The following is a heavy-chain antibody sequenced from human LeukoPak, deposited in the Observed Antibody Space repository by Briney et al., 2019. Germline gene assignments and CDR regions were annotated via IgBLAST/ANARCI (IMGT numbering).Heavy chain of an antibody. CDR2: INPSGGST. CDR3: ARDLVVVVPAAQYYYYGMDI. CDR1: GYTFTSYY. V-gene: IGHV1-46*01. D-gene: IGHD2-2*01. Sequence: ASVKVSCTASGYTFTSYYMHWVRQAPGQGLEWMGIINPSGGSTSYAQKFQGRVTMTRDTSTSTVYMELSSLRSEDTAVYYCARDLVVVVPAAQYYYYGMDIWGQGTTVTVSS. J-gene: IGHJ6*02.